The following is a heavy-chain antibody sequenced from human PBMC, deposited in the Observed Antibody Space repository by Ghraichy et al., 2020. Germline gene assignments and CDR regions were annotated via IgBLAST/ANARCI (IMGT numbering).Heavy chain of an antibody. J-gene: IGHJ4*02. D-gene: IGHD2-21*02. V-gene: IGHV4-61*02. CDR3: ATGRIMTETYHVIAY. CDR2: IFTSGST. Sequence: SETLSLTCTVSGASISSIEYWSWIRQPAGKGLEWIGRIFTSGSTNYNPSLKSRLTISIDTSKNQFFLKLSSVTAADTAVYYCATGRIMTETYHVIAYWGRGTLVTVSS. CDR1: GASISSIEY.